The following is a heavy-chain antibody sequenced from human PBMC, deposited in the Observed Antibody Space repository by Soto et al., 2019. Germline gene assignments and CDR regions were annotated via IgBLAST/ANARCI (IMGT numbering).Heavy chain of an antibody. D-gene: IGHD5-18*01. J-gene: IGHJ4*02. Sequence: PGGSLRLSCAVSEFTFSSYAMSWVRQAPGKGLEWVSAISGSGGSTYYADSVKGRFTISRDNSKNTLYLQINSLRAEDTAVYYCAKDEGSYGSEPPLRLNFDYWGQGTLVTVSS. CDR1: EFTFSSYA. CDR2: ISGSGGST. CDR3: AKDEGSYGSEPPLRLNFDY. V-gene: IGHV3-23*01.